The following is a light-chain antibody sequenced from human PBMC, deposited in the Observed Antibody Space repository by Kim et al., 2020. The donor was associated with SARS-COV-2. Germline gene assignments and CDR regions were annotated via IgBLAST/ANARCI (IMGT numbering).Light chain of an antibody. CDR2: NTS. CDR3: LLYYGGAWV. J-gene: IGLJ3*02. Sequence: PGVTVTLTCTSSTGPVTSDYYPNWFQQKPGRAPRALIYNTSNKHSWTPARFSGSLIGGKPALTLSGVQPEDEAEYYCLLYYGGAWVFGGGTKLTVL. V-gene: IGLV7-43*01. CDR1: TGPVTSDYY.